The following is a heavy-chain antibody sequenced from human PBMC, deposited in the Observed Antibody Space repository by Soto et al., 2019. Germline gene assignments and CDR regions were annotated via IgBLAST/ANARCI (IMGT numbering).Heavy chain of an antibody. J-gene: IGHJ6*02. V-gene: IGHV3-13*01. CDR1: GVTFNIYD. CDR2: IGVAGET. Sequence: EVQLVESGGALVQPGGSLRLSCVASGVTFNIYDMHWVRQATGKGLAWVSAIGVAGETYYSGSVKGRFTISRENAKNSLYLQMNSLRVEDTAIYYCVREWVDTYGVQPPLGLDVWGQGTTVTVSS. CDR3: VREWVDTYGVQPPLGLDV. D-gene: IGHD5-18*01.